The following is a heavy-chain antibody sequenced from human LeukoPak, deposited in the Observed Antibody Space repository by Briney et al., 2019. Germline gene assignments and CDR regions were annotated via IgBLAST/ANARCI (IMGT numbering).Heavy chain of an antibody. CDR1: GFTFSSYS. CDR2: ISSSGSYI. J-gene: IGHJ4*02. CDR3: ARDSDTMIVVVTYFDY. V-gene: IGHV3-21*01. Sequence: GGSLRLSCAASGFTFSSYSMNWVRQAPGKGLEWVSSISSSGSYIYYADSVKGRFTISRDNAKNSLYLQMNSLRAEDTAVYYCARDSDTMIVVVTYFDYWGQGTLVTVSS. D-gene: IGHD3-22*01.